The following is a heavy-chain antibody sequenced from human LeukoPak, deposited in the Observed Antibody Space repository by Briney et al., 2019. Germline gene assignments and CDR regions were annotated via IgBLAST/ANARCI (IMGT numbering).Heavy chain of an antibody. CDR1: GFPLANTW. J-gene: IGHJ4*02. Sequence: GGSLRLSCAASGFPLANTWMHWVRQAPGKGLVWVSLINNDGSITNYADSVKGRFTTSRDNAKNTVYLQMNSLRAEDTAVYYCAIGGTYGSGSWGQGTLVTVSS. CDR3: AIGGTYGSGS. D-gene: IGHD3-10*01. V-gene: IGHV3-74*01. CDR2: INNDGSIT.